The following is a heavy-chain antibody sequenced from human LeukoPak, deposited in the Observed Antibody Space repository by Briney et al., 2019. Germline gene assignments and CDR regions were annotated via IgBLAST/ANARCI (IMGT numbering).Heavy chain of an antibody. D-gene: IGHD6-13*01. J-gene: IGHJ4*02. Sequence: PSETLSLTCTASGGSINIYYRSWIPQPPGQGVEWVGEISASGSITYNPSLKSRVTISIDTSKNQFSLKLSSVTAAGTAVFYCARRDKQIDYWGQGTLVTVSS. CDR2: ISASGSI. CDR1: GGSINIYY. CDR3: ARRDKQIDY. V-gene: IGHV4-59*01.